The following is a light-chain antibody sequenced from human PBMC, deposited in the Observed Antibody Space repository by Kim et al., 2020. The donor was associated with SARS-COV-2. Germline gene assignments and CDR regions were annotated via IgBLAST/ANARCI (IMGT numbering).Light chain of an antibody. Sequence: GHSVTISCTGTSSDVGRFNYVSWYQHHPGKAPNLIIHEVSKRPSGVPHRFSASKAGNTASLTVSGLQADDEADYYCSSYGGSNNVVFGGGTQLTVL. CDR3: SSYGGSNNVV. CDR2: EVS. J-gene: IGLJ2*01. V-gene: IGLV2-8*01. CDR1: SSDVGRFNY.